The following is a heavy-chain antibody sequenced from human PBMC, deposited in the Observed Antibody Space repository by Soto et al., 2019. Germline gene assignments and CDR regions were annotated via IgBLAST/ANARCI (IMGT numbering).Heavy chain of an antibody. CDR1: GGSISSYY. D-gene: IGHD5-12*01. Sequence: SETLSLTCTVSGGSISSYYLSWIRQPPGKGLEWIGYIYYSGSTNYNPSLKSRVTISVDTSKNQFSLKLSSVTAADTAVYYCASVIYSGYDLAWFDPWGQGTLVTVS. CDR2: IYYSGST. V-gene: IGHV4-59*01. CDR3: ASVIYSGYDLAWFDP. J-gene: IGHJ5*02.